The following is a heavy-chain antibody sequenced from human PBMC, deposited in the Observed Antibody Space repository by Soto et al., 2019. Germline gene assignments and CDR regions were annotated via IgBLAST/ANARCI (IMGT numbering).Heavy chain of an antibody. CDR1: GFTFSTYS. CDR2: ISNSGSII. CDR3: ARDQLTYFYDRSDTFDI. D-gene: IGHD3-22*01. Sequence: GGSLRLSCVGSGFTFSTYSINWVRQAPGKGLEWVAYISNSGSIIYYADSVKGRFTISRDNAKKSLYLQMNSLRAEDTAVYYCARDQLTYFYDRSDTFDIWGQGTMVTVSS. V-gene: IGHV3-48*04. J-gene: IGHJ3*02.